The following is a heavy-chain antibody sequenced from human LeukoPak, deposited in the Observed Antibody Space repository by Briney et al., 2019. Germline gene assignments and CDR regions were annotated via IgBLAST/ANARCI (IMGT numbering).Heavy chain of an antibody. CDR2: IFTSGIT. J-gene: IGHJ6*03. D-gene: IGHD3-10*01. Sequence: SETLSLTCTVSGGSISIYYWNWIRQPAGKGLEWIGRIFTSGITNYNPSLKSRVTMSVDTSKNQFSLNLSSVIAADTAIYYCARETSGTYYNPLGYMDVWGKGTTVAVSS. V-gene: IGHV4-4*07. CDR1: GGSISIYY. CDR3: ARETSGTYYNPLGYMDV.